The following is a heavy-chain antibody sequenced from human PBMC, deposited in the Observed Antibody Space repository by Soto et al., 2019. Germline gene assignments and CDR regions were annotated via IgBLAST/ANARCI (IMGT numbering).Heavy chain of an antibody. Sequence: QVQLVESGGDVVQPGRSLRLSCAGSGFSFSRFAIHWVRQAPGKGLEWVAVITYDGSNQYYADSVKGRFTVSRDNSRSTVYLQMNNLRSEDTAIYYCAILFGGYSGSHADEFDIWGQGTMVPVSS. CDR1: GFSFSRFA. CDR3: AILFGGYSGSHADEFDI. V-gene: IGHV3-30-3*01. CDR2: ITYDGSNQ. D-gene: IGHD1-26*01. J-gene: IGHJ3*02.